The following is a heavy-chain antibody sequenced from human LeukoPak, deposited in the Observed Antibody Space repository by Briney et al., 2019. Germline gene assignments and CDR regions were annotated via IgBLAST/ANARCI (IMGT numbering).Heavy chain of an antibody. CDR3: ASRDYYGSGSYYRY. CDR1: GGSISSYY. Sequence: PSETLSLTCTVSGGSISSYYWSWIRQPPGKGLEWIGEINHSGSTNYNPSLKSRVTISVDTSKNQFSLKLSSVTAADTAVYYCASRDYYGSGSYYRYWGQGTLVTDSS. V-gene: IGHV4-34*01. CDR2: INHSGST. J-gene: IGHJ4*02. D-gene: IGHD3-10*01.